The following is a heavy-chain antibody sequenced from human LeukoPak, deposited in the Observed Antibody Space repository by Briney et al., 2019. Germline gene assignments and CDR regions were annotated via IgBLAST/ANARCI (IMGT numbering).Heavy chain of an antibody. D-gene: IGHD1-26*01. Sequence: PGGSLRLSCAASGFTFSNYWMHWVRQAPGKGLVWASRVHSDGRSTTYADSVKGRFTISRDNAKNTLYLQMNSLRVEDTAVYYCARGGTYSFDYWGQGTLVTVSS. CDR1: GFTFSNYW. J-gene: IGHJ4*02. CDR2: VHSDGRST. CDR3: ARGGTYSFDY. V-gene: IGHV3-74*01.